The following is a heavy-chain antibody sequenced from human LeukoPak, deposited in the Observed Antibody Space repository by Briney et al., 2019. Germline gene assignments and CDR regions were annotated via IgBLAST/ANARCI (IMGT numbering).Heavy chain of an antibody. CDR1: GGTFSSYA. CDR3: ARDLRYSYAYPDAFDI. Sequence: ASVKVSCKASGGTFSSYAISWVRQAPGQGLEWMGGIIPIFGTANYAQKFQGRVTITADESTSTAYMELSSLRSEDTAVYYCARDLRYSYAYPDAFDIWGQGTMVTVSS. CDR2: IIPIFGTA. D-gene: IGHD5-18*01. V-gene: IGHV1-69*13. J-gene: IGHJ3*02.